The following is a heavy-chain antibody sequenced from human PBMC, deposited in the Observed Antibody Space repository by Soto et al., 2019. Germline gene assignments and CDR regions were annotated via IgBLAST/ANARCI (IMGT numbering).Heavy chain of an antibody. CDR3: ARSVRVVRGVHSYYYDMDV. D-gene: IGHD3-10*01. Sequence: QVQLVQSGAEVKKPGSSVKVSCKASGGTFSSYAISWVRQAPGQGLEWMEGIIPIFGTANYAQKFQGRVTSTADKSRSTAYIELSNLRSEDTAVYYCARSVRVVRGVHSYYYDMDVWDQGTTVTVSS. CDR1: GGTFSSYA. CDR2: IIPIFGTA. V-gene: IGHV1-69*06. J-gene: IGHJ6*02.